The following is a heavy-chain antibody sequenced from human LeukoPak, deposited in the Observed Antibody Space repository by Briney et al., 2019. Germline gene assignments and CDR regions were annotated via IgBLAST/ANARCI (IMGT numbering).Heavy chain of an antibody. D-gene: IGHD1-26*01. CDR1: GGSFSSYY. Sequence: SETLSLTCTVSGGSFSSYYLSWIRQPAGKGLEWIGRIYISGSTSYNPSLKSRVTMSVDTSKNQFSLKVSSLTAADTAVYYCARSSNSGSYMAPFDYWGQGTLVTVSS. CDR2: IYISGST. CDR3: ARSSNSGSYMAPFDY. J-gene: IGHJ4*02. V-gene: IGHV4-4*07.